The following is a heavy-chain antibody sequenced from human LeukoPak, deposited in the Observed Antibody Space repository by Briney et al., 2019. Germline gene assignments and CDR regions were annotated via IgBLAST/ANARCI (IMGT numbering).Heavy chain of an antibody. CDR2: ISGSGGST. D-gene: IGHD3-10*01. V-gene: IGHV3-23*01. J-gene: IGHJ4*02. CDR3: AKFGSGISYEVRDY. Sequence: PGGSLRLSCAASGFTFSSYAMSGVRQAPGKGLGWVSAISGSGGSTYYADSVKGRFTIYRDNPKTTLYLQMNRLRAEDTAVYYCAKFGSGISYEVRDYWGQGTLVTVSS. CDR1: GFTFSSYA.